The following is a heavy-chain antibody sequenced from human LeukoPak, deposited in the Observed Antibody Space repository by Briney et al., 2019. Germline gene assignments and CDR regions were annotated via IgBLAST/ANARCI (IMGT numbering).Heavy chain of an antibody. V-gene: IGHV3-23*01. CDR3: IMGYCFDY. CDR2: VNDRGSGT. J-gene: IGHJ4*02. CDR1: GFTFSSYA. Sequence: QPGGSLRLSCAPSGFTFSSYAMNWVRQAPGKGLEWVSGVNDRGSGTYYADSVKGRFTISRDNSKNILNLQMNSLRAEDTAIYCCIMGYCFDYWGQGTLVTVSS.